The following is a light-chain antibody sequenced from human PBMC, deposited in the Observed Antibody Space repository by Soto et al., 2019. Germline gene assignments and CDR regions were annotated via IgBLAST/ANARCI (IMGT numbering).Light chain of an antibody. Sequence: QSALTQPRSVSGFPGQSVTISCTGTSSDVGGYNYVSWYQQHPGKAPKLMIYDVSKRPSGVPDRFSGSKSGNTASLTISGLQAEYEADYYCCSYAGSYTYVFGTWTKLTVL. J-gene: IGLJ1*01. CDR2: DVS. CDR1: SSDVGGYNY. CDR3: CSYAGSYTYV. V-gene: IGLV2-11*01.